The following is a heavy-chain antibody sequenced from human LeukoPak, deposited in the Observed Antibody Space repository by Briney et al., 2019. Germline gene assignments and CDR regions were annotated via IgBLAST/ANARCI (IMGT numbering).Heavy chain of an antibody. V-gene: IGHV3-7*01. CDR2: IKQDGSAK. CDR3: AGTSGWYPGDF. J-gene: IGHJ4*02. CDR1: GFTFSDYW. D-gene: IGHD6-19*01. Sequence: PGGSLRLSCAASGFTFSDYWMTWVRQAPGKGLEWVANIKQDGSAKYYMDSVKGRFTISRDNAKNSVFLQMNSLRAGDTALYYCAGTSGWYPGDFWGQGTLVTVSS.